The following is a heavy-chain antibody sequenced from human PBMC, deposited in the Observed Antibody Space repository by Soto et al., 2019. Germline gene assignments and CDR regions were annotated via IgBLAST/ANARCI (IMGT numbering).Heavy chain of an antibody. CDR2: ISSSSSYI. J-gene: IGHJ3*02. CDR3: ARLRITMIVVVPDAFDI. Sequence: GGSLRLSCAASGFTFSSYSMNWVRQAPGKGLEWVSSISSSSSYIYYADSVKGRFTISRDNAKNSLYLQMDSLRAEDTAVYYCARLRITMIVVVPDAFDIWGQGTMVTVSS. CDR1: GFTFSSYS. V-gene: IGHV3-21*01. D-gene: IGHD3-22*01.